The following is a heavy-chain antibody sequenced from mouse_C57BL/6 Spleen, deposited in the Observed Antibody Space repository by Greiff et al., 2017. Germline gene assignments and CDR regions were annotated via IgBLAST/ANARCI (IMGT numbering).Heavy chain of an antibody. Sequence: VQLVESGEGLVKPGGSLKLSCAASGFTFSSYAMSWVRQTPEKRLEWVAYISSGGDYIYYADTVKGRFTISRDNARNTLYLQMSSLKSEDTAMYYCTRRYYGSSDAMDYWGQGTSVTVSS. J-gene: IGHJ4*01. CDR3: TRRYYGSSDAMDY. D-gene: IGHD1-1*01. CDR1: GFTFSSYA. CDR2: ISSGGDYI. V-gene: IGHV5-9-1*02.